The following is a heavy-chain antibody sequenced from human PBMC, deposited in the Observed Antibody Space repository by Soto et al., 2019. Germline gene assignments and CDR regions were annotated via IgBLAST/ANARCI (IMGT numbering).Heavy chain of an antibody. V-gene: IGHV3-21*01. D-gene: IGHD2-2*02. J-gene: IGHJ6*02. CDR2: ISSRSDI. CDR1: GFIFSNYS. Sequence: GGSLRLSCVGSGFIFSNYSINWVRQAPGKGLEWVSSISSRSDIYYAESVKGRFTISRDNAKNSVSLQMNSLRAEDTAVYYCAREYTAWPLAYGLDVWGQGTTVTAP. CDR3: AREYTAWPLAYGLDV.